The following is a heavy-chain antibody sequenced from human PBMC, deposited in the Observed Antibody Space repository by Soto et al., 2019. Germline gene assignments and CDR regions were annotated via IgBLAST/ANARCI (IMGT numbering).Heavy chain of an antibody. V-gene: IGHV3-49*04. Sequence: PGGSLRLSCTASGFTFGDYAMSWVRQAPGKGLEWVGFIRSKAYGGTTEYAASVKGRFTISRDDSKSIAYLQMNSLKTEDTAVYYCTRAGYYYDSSGYYDYWGQGTLVTVSS. CDR3: TRAGYYYDSSGYYDY. D-gene: IGHD3-22*01. CDR2: IRSKAYGGTT. J-gene: IGHJ4*02. CDR1: GFTFGDYA.